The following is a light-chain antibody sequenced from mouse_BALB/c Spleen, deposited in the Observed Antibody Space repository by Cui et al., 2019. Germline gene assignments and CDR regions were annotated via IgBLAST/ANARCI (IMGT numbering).Light chain of an antibody. J-gene: IGKJ1*01. V-gene: IGKV4-80*01. CDR1: SSVSY. Sequence: QIVLTQSPAIMSALLEEEISLTCSASSSVSYMHWYQQKSGTSPKLLIYSTSILASGVPSRFSGSGSGTFYSLTISSVEAEDAADYYCHQWSSYPWTFGGGTKLEIK. CDR3: HQWSSYPWT. CDR2: STS.